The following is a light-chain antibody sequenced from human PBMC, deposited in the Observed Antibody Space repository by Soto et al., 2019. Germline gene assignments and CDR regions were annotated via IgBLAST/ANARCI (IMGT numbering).Light chain of an antibody. J-gene: IGLJ2*01. Sequence: QSALTQPASVSGSPGQSITISCTGTSSDVGGYNYVSWYQEYPGKAPKLMIYEVSKRPSGVSNRFSGSKSGNTASLTISGLQSDGEAEYYCTSSTSSGSSVFGGGTKLTVL. CDR1: SSDVGGYNY. V-gene: IGLV2-14*01. CDR2: EVS. CDR3: TSSTSSGSSV.